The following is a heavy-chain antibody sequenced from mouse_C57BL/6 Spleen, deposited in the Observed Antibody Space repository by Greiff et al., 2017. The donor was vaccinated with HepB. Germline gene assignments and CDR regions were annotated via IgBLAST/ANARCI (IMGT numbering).Heavy chain of an antibody. V-gene: IGHV1-50*01. J-gene: IGHJ4*01. CDR1: GYTFTSYW. D-gene: IGHD1-1*01. CDR2: IDPSDSYT. CDR3: ASGTTVVDAMDY. Sequence: QVHVKQPGAELVKPGASVKLSCKASGYTFTSYWMQWVKQRPGQGLEWIGEIDPSDSYTNYNQKFKGKATLTVDTSSSTAYMQLSSLTSEDSAVYYCASGTTVVDAMDYWGQGTSVTVSS.